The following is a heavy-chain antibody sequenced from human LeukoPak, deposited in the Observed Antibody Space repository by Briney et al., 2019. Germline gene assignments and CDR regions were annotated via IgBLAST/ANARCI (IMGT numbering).Heavy chain of an antibody. J-gene: IGHJ4*02. Sequence: PGGSLRLSCAASGFTFSDYWMHWVRQAPGKGLVCVSRIEADGTTTYADFVKGRFTISRDNAKNTLYLQINSLRAEDTAVYYCARATYDSTVWVPNYWGEGTLVTVSS. CDR3: ARATYDSTVWVPNY. V-gene: IGHV3-74*01. CDR2: IEADGTT. CDR1: GFTFSDYW. D-gene: IGHD3-22*01.